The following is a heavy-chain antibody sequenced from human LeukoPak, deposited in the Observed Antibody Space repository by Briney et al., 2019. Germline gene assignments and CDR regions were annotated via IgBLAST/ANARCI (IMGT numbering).Heavy chain of an antibody. D-gene: IGHD6-13*01. J-gene: IGHJ4*02. Sequence: ASVKVSCKASGYTFTGYYMHWVRQAPGQGLEWMGWINPNSGGTNYAQKFQGRVTMTRDTSISTAYMELSRLRSDDTAVYYCARWPFGSSWYSLSDYWGQGTLVTVSS. V-gene: IGHV1-2*02. CDR1: GYTFTGYY. CDR3: ARWPFGSSWYSLSDY. CDR2: INPNSGGT.